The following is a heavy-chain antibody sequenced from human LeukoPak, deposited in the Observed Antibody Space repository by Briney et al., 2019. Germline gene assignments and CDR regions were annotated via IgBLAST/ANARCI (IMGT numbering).Heavy chain of an antibody. CDR2: IYFSGST. V-gene: IGHV4-59*08. CDR1: GGSISSFY. CDR3: ARLIPIGDFDY. Sequence: SETLSLTCTVSGGSISSFYWSWFYWSWIRQPPGKGLEWIGYIYFSGSTNYNPSLKSRVTISVDTSKNQFSLKLSSVTAADTAVYYCARLIPIGDFDYWGQGTLVTVSS. J-gene: IGHJ4*02.